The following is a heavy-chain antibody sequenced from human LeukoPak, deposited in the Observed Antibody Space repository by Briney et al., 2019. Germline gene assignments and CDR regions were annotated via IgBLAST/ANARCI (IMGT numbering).Heavy chain of an antibody. D-gene: IGHD2-15*01. CDR1: GFTFSSYA. CDR3: AKGSGGSRNSIYYFDY. V-gene: IGHV3-23*01. CDR2: ISGSGGST. Sequence: GSLRLSCAASGFTFSSYAMSWVRQAPGKGLEGVSAISGSGGSTYYADSVKGRFTISRDNSKNTLYLQMNSLRAEDTAVYYCAKGSGGSRNSIYYFDYWGQGTLVTVSS. J-gene: IGHJ4*02.